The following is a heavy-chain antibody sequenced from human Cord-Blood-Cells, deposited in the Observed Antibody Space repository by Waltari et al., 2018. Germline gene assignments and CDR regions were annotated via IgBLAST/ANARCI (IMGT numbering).Heavy chain of an antibody. CDR2: IKSDGNRT. CDR1: GFTFSSYW. V-gene: IGHV3-74*01. D-gene: IGHD3-3*01. CDR3: AREQGFLEWLYTFDY. J-gene: IGHJ4*02. Sequence: EVQLVESGGGLVQPGGSLRLSCAASGFTFSSYWMHWVRQAPGKGLVWVLRIKSDGNRTSYADSVKGRFTISRDNAKNTLYLQMNSLRAEDTAVYYCAREQGFLEWLYTFDYWGQGTLVTVSS.